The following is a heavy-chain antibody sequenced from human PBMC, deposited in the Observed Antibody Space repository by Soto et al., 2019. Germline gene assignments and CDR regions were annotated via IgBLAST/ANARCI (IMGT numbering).Heavy chain of an antibody. V-gene: IGHV3-23*01. CDR2: ISGSGSST. CDR3: AKVRHFYDSSGSFDC. CDR1: GFTFSSFA. D-gene: IGHD3-22*01. Sequence: PRLSCAASGFTFSSFAMSWVRQAPGKGLEWVSTISGSGSSTYYADSVKGRFTISRDNSKNTLYLQVNSLRAEDTAVYYCAKVRHFYDSSGSFDCWGQGTLVSVSS. J-gene: IGHJ4*02.